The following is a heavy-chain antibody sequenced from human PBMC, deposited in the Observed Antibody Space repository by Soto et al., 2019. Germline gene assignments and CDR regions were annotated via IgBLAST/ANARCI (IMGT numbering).Heavy chain of an antibody. CDR1: GASIRGFD. CDR2: IYSSGRT. CDR3: ARDSAGSSGHFDS. J-gene: IGHJ4*02. D-gene: IGHD6-19*01. V-gene: IGHV4-4*09. Sequence: QVQLQEAGPGLVKPSETVSLTCTVSGASIRGFDWSWIRQPTWQGLEWVASIYSSGRTDYNHSLESRVTISVDTSKNPFSLNLRSVNEADTAVYYCARDSAGSSGHFDSWGQGTLVTVSS.